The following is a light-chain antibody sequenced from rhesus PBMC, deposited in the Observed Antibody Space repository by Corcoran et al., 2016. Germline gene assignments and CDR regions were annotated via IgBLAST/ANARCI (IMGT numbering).Light chain of an antibody. Sequence: DIVMTQTPLSLPVTPGEPASISCRSSQSLLHRNGNTYLDCYLQRPRHSPRLLTFKVTNRETGVPDRVSGNWSGRVCTLKSSRVDPGDVGVYYCMQSTKDPLTFGGVTKVELK. CDR2: KVT. CDR3: MQSTKDPLT. CDR1: QSLLHRNGNTY. V-gene: IGKV2S2*01. J-gene: IGKJ4*01.